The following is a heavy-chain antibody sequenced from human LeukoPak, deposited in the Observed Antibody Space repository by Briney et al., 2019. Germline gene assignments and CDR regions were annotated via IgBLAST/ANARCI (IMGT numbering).Heavy chain of an antibody. CDR1: GFTFSRHW. CDR3: ARQADSSSSYYFDY. Sequence: GGSLRLSCVASGFTFSRHWMSWVRQAPGKGLEWVATTNQDGGAEYYVDSVKGRFTISRDNAKNSLYLQMNSLRVEDTAVYYCARQADSSSSYYFDYWGQGTLVTVSS. V-gene: IGHV3-7*05. D-gene: IGHD6-6*01. CDR2: TNQDGGAE. J-gene: IGHJ4*02.